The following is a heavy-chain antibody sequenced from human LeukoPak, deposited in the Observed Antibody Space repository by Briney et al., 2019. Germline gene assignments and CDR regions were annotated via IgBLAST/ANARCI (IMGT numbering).Heavy chain of an antibody. CDR1: GFTFSSYA. V-gene: IGHV3-74*01. CDR2: INSDGSST. J-gene: IGHJ5*02. Sequence: GRSLRLSCAASGFTFSSYAMHWVRQAPGKGLVWVSRINSDGSSTSYADSVKGRFTISRDNAKNTLYLQMNSLRAEDTAVYYCARVGEVAGDYVCWFDPWGQGTLVTVSS. CDR3: ARVGEVAGDYVCWFDP. D-gene: IGHD4-17*01.